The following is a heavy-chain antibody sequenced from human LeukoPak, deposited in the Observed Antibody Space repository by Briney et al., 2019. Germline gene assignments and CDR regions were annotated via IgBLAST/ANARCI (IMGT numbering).Heavy chain of an antibody. CDR3: ARTNDYSDYGYFDL. Sequence: SETLSLTCSVSGGFMSNDYWSWIRQSPGNGLEWIGLVYYGGSTKVNPSLRSRVALSIDTSKKQFSLTLTSVTSADTAVYFCARTNDYSDYGYFDLWGQGLLVTVSS. V-gene: IGHV4-59*01. CDR1: GGFMSNDY. CDR2: VYYGGST. D-gene: IGHD4/OR15-4a*01. J-gene: IGHJ4*02.